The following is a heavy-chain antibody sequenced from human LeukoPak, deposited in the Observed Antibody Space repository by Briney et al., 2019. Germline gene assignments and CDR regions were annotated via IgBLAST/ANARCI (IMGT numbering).Heavy chain of an antibody. CDR2: IYYSGST. CDR3: ARDQNGDGYNPYDWYFDL. Sequence: SETLSLTCTVSGGSISSSSYSWGWIRQPPGKGLEWIGNIYYSGSTYYNPSLKSRVTISVDTSKNQFSLKLSSVTAADTAVYYCARDQNGDGYNPYDWYFDLWGRGTLVTVSS. D-gene: IGHD5-24*01. J-gene: IGHJ2*01. V-gene: IGHV4-39*07. CDR1: GGSISSSSYS.